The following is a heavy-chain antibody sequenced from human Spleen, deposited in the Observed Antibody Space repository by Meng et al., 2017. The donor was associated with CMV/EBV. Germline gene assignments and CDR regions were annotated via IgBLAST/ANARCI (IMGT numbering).Heavy chain of an antibody. Sequence: GESLKISCAASGFTFSSYTMNWVRQAPGKGLEWVSSISSGSFSIYYADSVKGRFTISRDNAKNSLYLQMNSLRAEDTAVYYCARDLIVVVPAAIGESYYYYGMDVWGQGTTVTVSS. D-gene: IGHD2-2*01. CDR3: ARDLIVVVPAAIGESYYYYGMDV. J-gene: IGHJ6*02. V-gene: IGHV3-21*01. CDR1: GFTFSSYT. CDR2: ISSGSFSI.